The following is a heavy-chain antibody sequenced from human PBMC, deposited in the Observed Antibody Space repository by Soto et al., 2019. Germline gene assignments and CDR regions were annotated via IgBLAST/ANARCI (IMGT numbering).Heavy chain of an antibody. CDR3: ARGGTGHWFDP. CDR1: GGSISSGGYY. CDR2: IYYSGST. D-gene: IGHD3-10*01. V-gene: IGHV4-31*03. Sequence: QVQLQESGPGLVKPSQTLSLTCTVSGGSISSGGYYWSWIRQHPGKGLEWIGYIYYSGSTYYNPSLKSXXTXSAXTSKNQFSLKLSSVTAADTAVYYCARGGTGHWFDPWGQGTLVTVSS. J-gene: IGHJ5*02.